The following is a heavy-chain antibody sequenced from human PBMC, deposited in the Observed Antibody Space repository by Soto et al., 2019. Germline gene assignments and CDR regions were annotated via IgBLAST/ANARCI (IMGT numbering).Heavy chain of an antibody. CDR1: GFTFSNSW. Sequence: GGSLRLSCAASGFTFSNSWMHWVRQVSGKGLEWVSRINADGTSTSYADSVKGRFTISRDNAKNTLYLHVNSLRAEDTAVYYCVRVLARGVGVPRSYFDSWGQGALVTVSS. CDR3: VRVLARGVGVPRSYFDS. CDR2: INADGTST. D-gene: IGHD2-2*01. V-gene: IGHV3-74*01. J-gene: IGHJ4*02.